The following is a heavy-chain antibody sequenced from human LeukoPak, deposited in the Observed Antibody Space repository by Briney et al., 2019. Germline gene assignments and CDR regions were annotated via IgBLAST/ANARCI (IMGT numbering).Heavy chain of an antibody. D-gene: IGHD1-26*01. J-gene: IGHJ4*02. CDR1: GFTFSSYE. V-gene: IGHV3-48*03. CDR2: ISSVSNTI. CDR3: ARVTIVGGSLDY. Sequence: GGSLRLSRAASGFTFSSYEMNWVRQAPGKGLEWVSYISSVSNTISYADSVKGRFTISRDNAKNSLYLQMHSLRAEDTAAYYCARVTIVGGSLDYWGQGTLVTVSS.